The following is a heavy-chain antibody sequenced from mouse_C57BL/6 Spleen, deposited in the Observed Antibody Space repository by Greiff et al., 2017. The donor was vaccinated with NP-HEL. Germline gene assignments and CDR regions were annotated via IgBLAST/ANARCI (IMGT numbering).Heavy chain of an antibody. J-gene: IGHJ3*01. V-gene: IGHV1-82*01. CDR2: IYPGDGDT. CDR3: ARSSYDYDGLFAY. D-gene: IGHD2-4*01. Sequence: QVQLQQSGPELVKPGASVKISCKASGYAFSSSWMNWVKQRPGKGLEWIGRIYPGDGDTNYNGKFKGKATLTADKSSSTAYMQLSSLTSEDSAVYFCARSSYDYDGLFAYWGQGTLVTVSA. CDR1: GYAFSSSW.